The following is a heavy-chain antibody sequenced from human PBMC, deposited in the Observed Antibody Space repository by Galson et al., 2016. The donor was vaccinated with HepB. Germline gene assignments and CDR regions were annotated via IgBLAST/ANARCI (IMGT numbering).Heavy chain of an antibody. V-gene: IGHV6-1*01. J-gene: IGHJ6*04. CDR2: TYYRSTWYN. CDR3: ARGWAGSGWSV. CDR1: GDSVSSDTGA. D-gene: IGHD6-19*01. Sequence: CAISGDSVSSDTGAWNWIRQSPSRGLEWLGRTYYRSTWYNDYGVSVKSRITINPDTSKNQVSLRLNSVTPEDTAVYYCARGWAGSGWSVWGKGTTVTVSS.